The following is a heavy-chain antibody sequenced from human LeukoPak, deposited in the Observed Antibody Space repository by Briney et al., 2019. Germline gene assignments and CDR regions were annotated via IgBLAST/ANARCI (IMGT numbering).Heavy chain of an antibody. CDR1: GFTFSSYW. CDR2: IKQDGSEK. J-gene: IGHJ4*02. V-gene: IGHV3-7*01. Sequence: GGSLRLSCAASGFTFSSYWMSWVRQAPGKGLEWVANIKQDGSEKYYVDSVKGRFTISRDNAENTLYLQMSSLRAEDTAIYFCAGAAYYRFDYWGQGTLVTVSS. CDR3: AGAAYYRFDY. D-gene: IGHD1-26*01.